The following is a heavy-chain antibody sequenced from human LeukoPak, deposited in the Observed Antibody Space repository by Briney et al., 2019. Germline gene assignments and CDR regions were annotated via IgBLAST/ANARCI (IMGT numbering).Heavy chain of an antibody. CDR3: ARVPRMVRYFDWYDY. D-gene: IGHD3-9*01. Sequence: SVKVSCKASGGTFSSYAISWVRQAPGQGLEWMGGIIPIFGTANYAQKFQGRVTITADESTSTAYMELSSLRSEDTAVYYCARVPRMVRYFDWYDYWGQGTLVTVSS. CDR2: IIPIFGTA. J-gene: IGHJ4*02. CDR1: GGTFSSYA. V-gene: IGHV1-69*13.